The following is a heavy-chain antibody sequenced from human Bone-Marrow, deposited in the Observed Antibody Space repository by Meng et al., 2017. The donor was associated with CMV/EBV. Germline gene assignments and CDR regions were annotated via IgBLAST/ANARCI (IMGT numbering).Heavy chain of an antibody. CDR1: GGSISSYY. V-gene: IGHV4-4*07. CDR3: ARDPIAAAAINWFDP. J-gene: IGHJ5*02. CDR2: IYTSGST. D-gene: IGHD6-13*01. Sequence: QVQLQESGPGRVKPSETLSLTCTVSGGSISSYYWSWSRQPAGKGLEWIGRIYTSGSTNYNPSLKSRVTMSVDTSKNQFSLKLSSVTAADTAVYYCARDPIAAAAINWFDPWGQGTLVTVAS.